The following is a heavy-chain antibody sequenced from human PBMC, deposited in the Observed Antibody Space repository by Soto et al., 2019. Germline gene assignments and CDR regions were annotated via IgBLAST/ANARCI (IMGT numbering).Heavy chain of an antibody. J-gene: IGHJ3*02. CDR1: RGTFSSYA. CDR3: ARVSNHADAFDI. V-gene: IGHV1-69*13. CDR2: IIPIFGTA. Sequence: GASVKVSCKDSRGTFSSYAISWVRQAPGQGLEWMGGIIPIFGTANYAQKFQGRVTITADESTSTAYMELSSLRSEDTAVYYCARVSNHADAFDIWGQGTMVTVSS. D-gene: IGHD7-27*01.